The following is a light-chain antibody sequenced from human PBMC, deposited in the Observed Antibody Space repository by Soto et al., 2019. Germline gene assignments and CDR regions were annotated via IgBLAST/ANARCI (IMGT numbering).Light chain of an antibody. J-gene: IGKJ5*01. CDR2: AAS. V-gene: IGKV1-9*01. CDR1: QVISTS. CDR3: QQLNRYPIT. Sequence: GESVTITCRASQVISTSLAWYQVKPGKAPKLLIYAASTLESGVPSRFSATVSGTEFSLTITSLQPEDFATYYCQQLNRYPITFGQGTRLEIK.